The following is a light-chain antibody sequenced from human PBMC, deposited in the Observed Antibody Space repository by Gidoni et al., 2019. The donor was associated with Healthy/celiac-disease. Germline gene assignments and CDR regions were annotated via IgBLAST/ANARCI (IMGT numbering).Light chain of an antibody. CDR2: SNN. V-gene: IGLV1-44*01. Sequence: QSVLTQPPSASGTPGQRVTISCSVSSSNIGSNTVNWYQQLPGTAPKLLIYSNNQRPSGVPDRFSGSKSGTSASLAISGLQSEDEADYYCAAWDDSLNALVFGGGTKLTVL. J-gene: IGLJ2*01. CDR1: SSNIGSNT. CDR3: AAWDDSLNALV.